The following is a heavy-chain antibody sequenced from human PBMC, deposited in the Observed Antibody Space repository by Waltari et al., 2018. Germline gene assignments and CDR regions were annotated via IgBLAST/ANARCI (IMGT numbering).Heavy chain of an antibody. D-gene: IGHD2-8*01. CDR2: IKSKTDGGTT. Sequence: VQLQQWGAGLLKPSETLSLPCAVYGGSFSGYYWSWIRQPPGKGLEWVGRIKSKTDGGTTDYAAPVKGRFTISRDDSKNTLYLQMNSLKTEDTAVYYCTTDQLGMVSLDYWGQGTLVTVSS. V-gene: IGHV3-15*01. CDR3: TTDQLGMVSLDY. J-gene: IGHJ4*02. CDR1: GGSFSGYY.